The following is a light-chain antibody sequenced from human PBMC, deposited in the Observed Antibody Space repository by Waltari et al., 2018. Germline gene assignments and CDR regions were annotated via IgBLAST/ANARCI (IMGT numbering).Light chain of an antibody. V-gene: IGLV2-8*01. CDR3: TSFAGGNTVI. CDR1: GSDVGAYNY. J-gene: IGLJ2*01. Sequence: QSALTQPPSASGSPGQPVTISCTGSGSDVGAYNYVSWSQHHPGKAPKLMIYEVTKRPSGVPDRFSGSKSDNSASLTVSGLQPDDEAYYYCTSFAGGNTVIFGGGTKLTVL. CDR2: EVT.